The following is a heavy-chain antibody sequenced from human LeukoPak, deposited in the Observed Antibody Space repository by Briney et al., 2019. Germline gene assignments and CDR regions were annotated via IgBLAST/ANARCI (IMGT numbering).Heavy chain of an antibody. Sequence: PSETLSLTCTVSGGSISSYYWGWIRQPPGKGLEWIGSIYYSGSTYYNPSLKSRVTISVDTSKNQFSLKLSSVTAADTAVYYCARLDQSTLWVNFDYWGQGTLVTVSS. J-gene: IGHJ4*02. V-gene: IGHV4-39*01. CDR2: IYYSGST. D-gene: IGHD1-26*01. CDR1: GGSISSYY. CDR3: ARLDQSTLWVNFDY.